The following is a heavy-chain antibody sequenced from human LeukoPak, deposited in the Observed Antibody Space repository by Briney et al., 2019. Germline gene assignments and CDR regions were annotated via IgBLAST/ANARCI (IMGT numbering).Heavy chain of an antibody. CDR3: ARDVLRYFDWSMPADY. CDR2: ISAYNGNT. CDR1: GYTFTSYG. D-gene: IGHD3-9*01. V-gene: IGHV1-18*01. Sequence: ASVKVSCKASGYTFTSYGISWVRQAPGQGLEWMGWISAYNGNTNYAQKLQGRVTMTTDTSTSTAYMELRSLRSDDTAVYYCARDVLRYFDWSMPADYWSQGTLVTVSS. J-gene: IGHJ4*02.